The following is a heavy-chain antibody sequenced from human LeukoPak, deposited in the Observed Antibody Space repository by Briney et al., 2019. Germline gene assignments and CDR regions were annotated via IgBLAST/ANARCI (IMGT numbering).Heavy chain of an antibody. J-gene: IGHJ4*02. CDR2: IKSKTDGETT. Sequence: PGGSLRLSCAASGFTFSNAWMSGVRQAPGKGVEWVGRIKSKTDGETTDYAAPVKGRFTISRDDSKKTLYLQVNSLKTDDTAVYYCTTRNRVTGSLDYWGQGTLVTVSS. CDR3: TTRNRVTGSLDY. CDR1: GFTFSNAW. V-gene: IGHV3-15*01. D-gene: IGHD2/OR15-2a*01.